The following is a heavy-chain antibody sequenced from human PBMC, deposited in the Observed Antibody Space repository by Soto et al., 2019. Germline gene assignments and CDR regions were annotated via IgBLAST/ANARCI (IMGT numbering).Heavy chain of an antibody. CDR1: GYTFTSYD. CDR2: MNPNSGNT. J-gene: IGHJ6*02. Sequence: ASVKVSCQASGYTFTSYDINWVRQATGQGLEWMGWMNPNSGNTGYAQKFQGRVTMTRNTSISTAYMELSSLRSEDTAVYYCARSNGGSYYYYGMDVWGQGTTVTVSS. V-gene: IGHV1-8*01. CDR3: ARSNGGSYYYYGMDV. D-gene: IGHD2-15*01.